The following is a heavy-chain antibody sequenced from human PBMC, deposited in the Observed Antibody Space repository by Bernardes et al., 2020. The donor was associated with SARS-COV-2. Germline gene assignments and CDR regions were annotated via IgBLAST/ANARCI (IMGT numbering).Heavy chain of an antibody. Sequence: GGSLRLSCAASGFTFDDYTMHWVRQAPGKGLEWVSLISWDGGSTYYADSVKGRFTISRDNSKNSLYLQMNSLRTEDTALYYCAKDMAAAGPLDYWGQGTLVTVSS. V-gene: IGHV3-43*01. D-gene: IGHD6-13*01. CDR2: ISWDGGST. CDR1: GFTFDDYT. CDR3: AKDMAAAGPLDY. J-gene: IGHJ4*02.